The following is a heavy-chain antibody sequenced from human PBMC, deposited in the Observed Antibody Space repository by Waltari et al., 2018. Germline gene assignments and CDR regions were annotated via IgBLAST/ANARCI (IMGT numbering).Heavy chain of an antibody. CDR3: AREEATSGGSSYFDY. V-gene: IGHV1-69*01. CDR2: IIPIFGTA. D-gene: IGHD2-15*01. Sequence: GQGLEWMGGIIPIFGTANYAQKFQGRVTITADESTSTAYRELSSLRSEDTAVYYCAREEATSGGSSYFDYWGQGTLVTVSS. J-gene: IGHJ4*02.